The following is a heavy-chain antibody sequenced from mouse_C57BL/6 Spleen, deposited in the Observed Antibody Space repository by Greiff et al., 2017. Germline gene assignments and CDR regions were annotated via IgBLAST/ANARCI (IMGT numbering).Heavy chain of an antibody. CDR1: GYTFTSYW. D-gene: IGHD1-1*01. J-gene: IGHJ4*01. V-gene: IGHV1-55*01. Sequence: QVQLQQPGAELVKPGASVKMSCKASGYTFTSYWITWVKQRPGQGLEWIGDIYPGSGSTNYNEKFKSKATLTVDTSSSTAYMQPSSLTSEDSAVYYGAISTVKVYYAMDYWGQGTSVTVSS. CDR2: IYPGSGST. CDR3: AISTVKVYYAMDY.